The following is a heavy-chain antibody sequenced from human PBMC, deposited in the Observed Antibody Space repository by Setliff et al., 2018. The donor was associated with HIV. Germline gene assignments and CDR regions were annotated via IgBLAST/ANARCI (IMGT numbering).Heavy chain of an antibody. CDR1: GYTFTSYG. CDR2: ISTYNGNT. CDR3: ARDDYGDYVGDY. D-gene: IGHD4-17*01. J-gene: IGHJ4*02. V-gene: IGHV1-18*01. Sequence: ASVKVSCKASGYTFTSYGITWVRQAPGQGLEWMGWISTYNGNTDYAQKLRGRVTMTTDTSTSTAYMELRSLRSDDSAVYYCARDDYGDYVGDYWGQGTLVTVSS.